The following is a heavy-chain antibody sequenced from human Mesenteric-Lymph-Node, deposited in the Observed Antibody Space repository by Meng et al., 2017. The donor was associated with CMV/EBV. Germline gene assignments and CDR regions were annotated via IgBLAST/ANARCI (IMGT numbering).Heavy chain of an antibody. D-gene: IGHD5-12*01. CDR2: IDWNDDK. CDR1: GFSLSTSGKR. J-gene: IGHJ3*02. Sequence: SGPTLVKPTQTLTLTCTLSGFSLSTSGKRVSWIRQPPGKALEWLARIDWNDDKFYSSSLKTRLTISKDTSKNQVVLTMTNMDPVDTATYYCGRIRGGYSGYDYDVFDIWGQGTMVTVSS. CDR3: GRIRGGYSGYDYDVFDI. V-gene: IGHV2-70D*14.